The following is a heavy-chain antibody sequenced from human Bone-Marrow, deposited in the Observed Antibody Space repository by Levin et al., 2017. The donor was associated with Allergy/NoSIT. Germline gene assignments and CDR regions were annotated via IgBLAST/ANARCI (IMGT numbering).Heavy chain of an antibody. Sequence: SETLSLTCSVSGGSVSSGTYYWSWIRRPPGKGLEWIGYINYRGVTKYNPSLKSRVTIPVDTSKNEFSLKVTSVTPADTAVYYCARNRIIVSGGNDYYYGMDVWGQGTTVTVSS. CDR1: GGSVSSGTYY. D-gene: IGHD5/OR15-5a*01. CDR2: INYRGVT. V-gene: IGHV4-61*01. J-gene: IGHJ6*02. CDR3: ARNRIIVSGGNDYYYGMDV.